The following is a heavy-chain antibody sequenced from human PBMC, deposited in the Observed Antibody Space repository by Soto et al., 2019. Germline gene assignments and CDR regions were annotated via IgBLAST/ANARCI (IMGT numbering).Heavy chain of an antibody. CDR2: LSPYNGKT. J-gene: IGHJ3*02. Sequence: QAQLVQSGAEVKKPGASVNISCKASGYTFTNYGFISVRQAPGHGHEWVGWLSPYNGKTEYAQNLQGRVTMARDNPTRTAYRELRSLRSDTAAVYYCARDIYGGNCCDAFDIWGQGTMVTVSS. D-gene: IGHD2-15*01. V-gene: IGHV1-18*01. CDR3: ARDIYGGNCCDAFDI. CDR1: GYTFTNYG.